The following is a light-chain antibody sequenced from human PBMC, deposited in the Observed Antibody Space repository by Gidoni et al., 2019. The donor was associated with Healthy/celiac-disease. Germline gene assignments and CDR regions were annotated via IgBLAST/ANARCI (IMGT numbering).Light chain of an antibody. V-gene: IGLV2-14*01. CDR3: SSYTSSNTLV. J-gene: IGLJ2*01. Sequence: QSALTQPASLSGSPGHSITISCTGTSSDVGGYNYVSWYQQHPGKAPKLMIYEVSNRPSGVANRFSGSKSGNTASLTSSGLQAEDEANYYCSSYTSSNTLVFGGGTKLTVL. CDR2: EVS. CDR1: SSDVGGYNY.